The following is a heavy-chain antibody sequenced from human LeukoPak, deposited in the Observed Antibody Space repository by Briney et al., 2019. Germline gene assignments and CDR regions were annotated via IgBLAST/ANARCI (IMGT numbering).Heavy chain of an antibody. Sequence: SETLSLTCAVYGGSFSGYYWSWIRQPPGKGLGWIGEINHSGSTNYNPSLKSRVTISVDTSKDQFSLKLSSVTAADTAVYYCARRMMGNRRPVTVSSSWTVGGFDPWGQGTLVTVSS. V-gene: IGHV4-34*01. CDR1: GGSFSGYY. CDR3: ARRMMGNRRPVTVSSSWTVGGFDP. CDR2: INHSGST. D-gene: IGHD6-13*01. J-gene: IGHJ5*02.